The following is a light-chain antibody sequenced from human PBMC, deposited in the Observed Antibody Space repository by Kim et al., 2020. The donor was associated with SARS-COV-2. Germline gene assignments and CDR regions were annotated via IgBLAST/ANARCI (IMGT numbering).Light chain of an antibody. Sequence: SYELTQPPSVSVSPGQTASITCSGDKLGEKYACWYQQKPGQSPVLVIYQDTKRPSGIPERFSGSNSGNTATLTISGTQAMDEADYYCQTWDSITAVFGGGTQLTVL. V-gene: IGLV3-1*01. J-gene: IGLJ2*01. CDR2: QDT. CDR3: QTWDSITAV. CDR1: KLGEKY.